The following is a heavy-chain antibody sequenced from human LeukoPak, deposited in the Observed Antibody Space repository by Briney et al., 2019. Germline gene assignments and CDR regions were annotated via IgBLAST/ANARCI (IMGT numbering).Heavy chain of an antibody. V-gene: IGHV3-23*01. Sequence: GGSLRLSCAASGFTFSSYAMNWVRRAPGKGLEWVSAISGSGGSTYYADSVKGRFTISRDNSKNTLYLQMNSLRAEDTAVYYCAKVVPSLGFGELRYFDYWGQGTLVTVSS. CDR3: AKVVPSLGFGELRYFDY. J-gene: IGHJ4*02. CDR2: ISGSGGST. CDR1: GFTFSSYA. D-gene: IGHD3-10*01.